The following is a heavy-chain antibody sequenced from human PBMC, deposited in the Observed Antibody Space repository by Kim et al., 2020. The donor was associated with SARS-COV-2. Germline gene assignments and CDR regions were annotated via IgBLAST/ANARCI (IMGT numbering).Heavy chain of an antibody. V-gene: IGHV4-39*07. J-gene: IGHJ5*02. CDR2: IFYSGTT. D-gene: IGHD3-10*01. Sequence: SETLSLTCTVSGDSITTSNYYWAWIRQPPGKGLEWIGNIFYSGTTYYNPSLQSRAAISVGTSKTQFSLNLRSVTAADTAVYYCAREPLTPFGPGTWGQGTLVTVSS. CDR1: GDSITTSNYY. CDR3: AREPLTPFGPGT.